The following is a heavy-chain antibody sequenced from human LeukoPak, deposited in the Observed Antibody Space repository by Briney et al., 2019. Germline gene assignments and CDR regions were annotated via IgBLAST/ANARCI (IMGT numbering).Heavy chain of an antibody. J-gene: IGHJ4*02. V-gene: IGHV3-49*04. D-gene: IGHD3-22*01. CDR2: IRSKAYGGTT. Sequence: GSLRLSCTASGFSFGDYAMSWVRQAPGKGLEWVGFIRSKAYGGTTQNAASVKGRFSISRDDSKSIAYLQMNSLRTEDTAVYYCARDFAYYDSSGYLPGHFDYWGQGTLVTVSS. CDR1: GFSFGDYA. CDR3: ARDFAYYDSSGYLPGHFDY.